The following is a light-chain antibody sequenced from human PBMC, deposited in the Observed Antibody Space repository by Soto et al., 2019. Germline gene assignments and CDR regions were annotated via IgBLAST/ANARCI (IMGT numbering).Light chain of an antibody. V-gene: IGKV3-20*01. Sequence: EVGFTQSPCTLSLSPGERATLSCRASQSVSNNYFAWFQQRPGQAPRLLIYGVSTRATGTPDRFSASGSATEFTLNINRLEPEDFAVYYCHQYGASPWTFGQGTKVDI. CDR3: HQYGASPWT. CDR1: QSVSNNY. J-gene: IGKJ1*01. CDR2: GVS.